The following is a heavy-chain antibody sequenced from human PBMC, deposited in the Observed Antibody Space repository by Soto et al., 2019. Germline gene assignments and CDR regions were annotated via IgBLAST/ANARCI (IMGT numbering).Heavy chain of an antibody. CDR2: IGPDGSDT. Sequence: GGSLRLSCAGSGFTFSDYPMNWVRQAPGKGLVWVSRIGPDGSDTTYADSVKGRFTISRDNAKDIVYLQVSSLRAEDTALYYCATMAGTYPYWGQGTLVTVSS. CDR3: ATMAGTYPY. CDR1: GFTFSDYP. V-gene: IGHV3-74*01. J-gene: IGHJ4*02. D-gene: IGHD1-26*01.